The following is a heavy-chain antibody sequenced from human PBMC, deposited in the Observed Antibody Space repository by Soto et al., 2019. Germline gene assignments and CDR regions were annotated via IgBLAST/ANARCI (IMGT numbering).Heavy chain of an antibody. CDR3: ASTLVAPGY. Sequence: GGSLRLSCAASGFTFGDYAMHWVRQAPGKGLEWVSDISSSSGYTNYADSVKGRFTISRDNAKNSLYLQMNSLRAEDTAVYYCASTLVAPGYWGQGTLVTVSS. V-gene: IGHV3-11*06. CDR1: GFTFGDYA. D-gene: IGHD5-12*01. CDR2: ISSSSGYT. J-gene: IGHJ4*02.